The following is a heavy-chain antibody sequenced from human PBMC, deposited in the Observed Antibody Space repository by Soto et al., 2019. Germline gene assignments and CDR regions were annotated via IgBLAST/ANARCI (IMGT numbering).Heavy chain of an antibody. V-gene: IGHV3-13*01. Sequence: PGGSLRLSCEGSGFAFSAFDMHWVRQPTGKGLEWVSTIGTAGDTYYAVSVKGRFTISRDNAKNSLSLQMNTLRVGDTALYFCARGQEVGAHFFDSWGQGTQVTVSS. J-gene: IGHJ4*02. CDR1: GFAFSAFD. CDR3: ARGQEVGAHFFDS. CDR2: IGTAGDT. D-gene: IGHD2-15*01.